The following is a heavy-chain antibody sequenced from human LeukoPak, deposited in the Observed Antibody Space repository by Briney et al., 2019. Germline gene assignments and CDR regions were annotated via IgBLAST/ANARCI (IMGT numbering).Heavy chain of an antibody. D-gene: IGHD3-16*02. CDR1: EFTFSSYA. CDR2: ISGSGGST. Sequence: GGSLRLSCAASEFTFSSYAMSWLRQSPGKGLEGVSAISGSGGSTNYADSAKGRFTISRDDSKNTLYLQMNSLRAEDTAVYYCAKFLRGYTSFDYWGKGTLVTVSS. CDR3: AKFLRGYTSFDY. V-gene: IGHV3-23*01. J-gene: IGHJ4*02.